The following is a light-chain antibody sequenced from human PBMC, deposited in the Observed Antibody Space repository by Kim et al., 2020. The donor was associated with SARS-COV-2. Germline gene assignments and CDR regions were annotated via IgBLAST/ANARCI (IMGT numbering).Light chain of an antibody. CDR1: TGAVTSDHY. J-gene: IGLJ2*01. V-gene: IGLV7-46*01. Sequence: QAVVTQEPSLTVSPGGTVTLTCGSSTGAVTSDHYPYWIQQKPGQAPRTLIYDTSDRHSWTPARFSGSLFGGKPALTLSGAQPEDEAEYYCLISDDSSRVFGGGTQLTVL. CDR3: LISDDSSRV. CDR2: DTS.